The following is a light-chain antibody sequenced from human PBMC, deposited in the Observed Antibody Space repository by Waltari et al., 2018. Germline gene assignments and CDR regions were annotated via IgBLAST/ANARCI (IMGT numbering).Light chain of an antibody. CDR1: QSLLHSNGYNY. Sequence: DIVMTQSQLSLPVTPGKPASISCRSSQSLLHSNGYNYLDWYLQKPGQSPQLLIYLGSNRASGVPDRFSGCGSGTDFTLQISRVEAEDVGVYYCMQALQTPTFGGGTKVEIK. J-gene: IGKJ4*01. CDR2: LGS. V-gene: IGKV2-28*01. CDR3: MQALQTPT.